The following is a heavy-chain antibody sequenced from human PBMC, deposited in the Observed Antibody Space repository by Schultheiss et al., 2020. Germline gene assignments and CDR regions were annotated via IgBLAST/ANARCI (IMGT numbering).Heavy chain of an antibody. V-gene: IGHV3-15*07. Sequence: GGSLRLSCAASGFTFSNAWMNWVRQAPGKGLEWVGRIKSKTDGGTTDYAAPVKGRFTISRDDSKNTLYLQMNSLKTEDTAVYYCTTDPNIAAAGYYYYGMDVWGQGTTVTVSS. CDR3: TTDPNIAAAGYYYYGMDV. CDR2: IKSKTDGGTT. D-gene: IGHD6-13*01. CDR1: GFTFSNAW. J-gene: IGHJ6*02.